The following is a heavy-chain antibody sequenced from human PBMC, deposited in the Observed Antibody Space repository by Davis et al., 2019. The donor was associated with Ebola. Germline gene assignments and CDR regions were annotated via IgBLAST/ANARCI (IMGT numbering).Heavy chain of an antibody. Sequence: PGGSLRLSCAASGFPFSSYSMNWVRQAPGKGLEWVPSITVTSNYTYYADSVKGRFTISRDNAKNSLYLQRNSLRAEDTAVYYCARRNWFDPWGQGTLVTVSS. V-gene: IGHV3-21*01. CDR3: ARRNWFDP. CDR2: ITVTSNYT. CDR1: GFPFSSYS. J-gene: IGHJ5*02.